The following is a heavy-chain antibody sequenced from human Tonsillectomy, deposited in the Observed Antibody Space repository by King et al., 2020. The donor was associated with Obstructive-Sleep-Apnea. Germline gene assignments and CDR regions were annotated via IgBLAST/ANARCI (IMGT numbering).Heavy chain of an antibody. J-gene: IGHJ4*02. CDR1: GYTFIGHS. Sequence: QLVQSGAEVKKPGASVKVSCKASGYTFIGHSMHWVRQAPGQGLEWMGWINPNSGGTDYAQKFQGRVIMTRDTSISTAYMELSSLRSDDTAVYYCARDAAADVHRRSNYFDYWGQGTLVTVSS. V-gene: IGHV1-2*02. CDR3: ARDAAADVHRRSNYFDY. D-gene: IGHD6-13*01. CDR2: INPNSGGT.